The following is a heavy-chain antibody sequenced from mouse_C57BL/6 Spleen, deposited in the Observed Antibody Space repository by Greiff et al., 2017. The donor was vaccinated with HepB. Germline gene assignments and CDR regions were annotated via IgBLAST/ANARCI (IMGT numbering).Heavy chain of an antibody. CDR1: GYSITSGYY. J-gene: IGHJ2*01. V-gene: IGHV3-6*01. CDR3: ARFYDGYYAYYFDY. Sequence: EVQRVESGPGLVKPSQSLSLTCSVTGYSITSGYYWNWIRQFPGNKLEWMGYISYDGSNNYNPSLKNRISITRDTSKNQFFLKLNSVTTEDTATYYCARFYDGYYAYYFDYWGQGTTLTVSS. D-gene: IGHD2-3*01. CDR2: ISYDGSN.